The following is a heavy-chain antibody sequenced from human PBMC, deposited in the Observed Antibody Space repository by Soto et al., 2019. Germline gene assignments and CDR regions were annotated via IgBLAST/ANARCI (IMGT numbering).Heavy chain of an antibody. V-gene: IGHV1-18*01. J-gene: IGHJ6*03. CDR3: ARVYCSGGSCYLGFGWYYYYMDV. D-gene: IGHD2-15*01. Sequence: QVQLVQSGAEVKKPGASVKVSCKASAYTFTSYGISWVRQAPGQGLEWMGWISAYNGNTNYAQKLQGRVTMTTDTATSTAYMELRSLRSDDTAVYYCARVYCSGGSCYLGFGWYYYYMDVWGKGTTVTVS. CDR1: AYTFTSYG. CDR2: ISAYNGNT.